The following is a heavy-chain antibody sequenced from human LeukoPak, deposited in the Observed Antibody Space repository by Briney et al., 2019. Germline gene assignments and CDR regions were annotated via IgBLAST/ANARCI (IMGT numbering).Heavy chain of an antibody. D-gene: IGHD3-10*01. CDR2: IYYSGRT. Sequence: SETLSLTCTVSGGSLSSHYWSWLRQPPGKGLEWVGYIYYSGRTNYNPSLKSRVTISVDTSKTQFSLKLSSVTAADPAVYYGARMVRGVLTLGFDPWGQGTLVTVP. CDR3: ARMVRGVLTLGFDP. CDR1: GGSLSSHY. V-gene: IGHV4-59*11. J-gene: IGHJ5*02.